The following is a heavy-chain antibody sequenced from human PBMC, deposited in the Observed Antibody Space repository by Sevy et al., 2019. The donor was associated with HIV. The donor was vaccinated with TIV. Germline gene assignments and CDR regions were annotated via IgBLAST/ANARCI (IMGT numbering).Heavy chain of an antibody. D-gene: IGHD5-18*01. Sequence: ASVKVSCKASGYTFASYDINWVRQATGQGLEWMGWMNPNSGNTGYAEKFQGRVTMTRNTSIGTAYMELSSLRSEDTAIYYCARGRWIQLTYRFDYWGQGTLVTVS. CDR2: MNPNSGNT. CDR1: GYTFASYD. V-gene: IGHV1-8*01. J-gene: IGHJ4*02. CDR3: ARGRWIQLTYRFDY.